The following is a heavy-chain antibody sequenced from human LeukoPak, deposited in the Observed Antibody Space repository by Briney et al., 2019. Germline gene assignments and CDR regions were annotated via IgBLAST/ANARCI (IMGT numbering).Heavy chain of an antibody. CDR2: FSGGGDS. V-gene: IGHV3-23*01. CDR1: GFTSGIYA. J-gene: IGHJ6*02. Sequence: PGGSLRLSCAASGFTSGIYAVSWVRQAPGKGLEWVSAFSGGGDSYYADSVKGRFTISRDNSKKILYLQMNSLRAEDTAVYYCARRNAMDVWGQGTTVIVFS. CDR3: ARRNAMDV.